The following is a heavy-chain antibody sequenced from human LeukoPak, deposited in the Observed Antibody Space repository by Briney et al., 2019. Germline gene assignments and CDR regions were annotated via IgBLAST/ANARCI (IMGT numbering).Heavy chain of an antibody. J-gene: IGHJ4*02. CDR3: ARGPNSNWSGLDF. Sequence: WXXWARQLPGXGXVWVSRISPTGSTTSYADSVKGRFTVSRDNAKNTLYLQVNNLRAEDTAVYYCARGPNSNWSGLDFWGQGTLLTVSS. CDR2: ISPTGSTT. V-gene: IGHV3-74*01. D-gene: IGHD6-6*01. CDR1: W.